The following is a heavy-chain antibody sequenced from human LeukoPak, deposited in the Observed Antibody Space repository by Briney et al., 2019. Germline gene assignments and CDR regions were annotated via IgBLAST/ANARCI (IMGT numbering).Heavy chain of an antibody. CDR3: ARDLDYGSGSFSN. D-gene: IGHD3-10*01. CDR2: INPNSGGT. Sequence: ASVKVSCKASGYTFTGYYMHWVRQAPGQGLEWMGWINPNSGGTSYTQKFQGRVTMTTDTSISTAYLELNGLRSDDTAVYYCARDLDYGSGSFSNWGQGAIVTVSS. CDR1: GYTFTGYY. V-gene: IGHV1-2*02. J-gene: IGHJ4*02.